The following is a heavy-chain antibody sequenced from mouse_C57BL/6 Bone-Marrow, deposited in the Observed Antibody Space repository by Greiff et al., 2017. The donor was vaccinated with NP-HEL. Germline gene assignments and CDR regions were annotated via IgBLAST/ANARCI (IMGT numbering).Heavy chain of an antibody. J-gene: IGHJ1*03. CDR2: IDPSDSET. V-gene: IGHV1-52*01. Sequence: QVQLQQPGAELVRPGSSVKLSCKASGYTFTSYWMHWVKQRPIQGLEWIGNIDPSDSETHYNQKFKDKATLTVDKSSSTAYMQLSSLTSEDSAVYYCARKGIHYYGRERYFDVWGTGTTVTVSS. CDR3: ARKGIHYYGRERYFDV. CDR1: GYTFTSYW. D-gene: IGHD1-1*01.